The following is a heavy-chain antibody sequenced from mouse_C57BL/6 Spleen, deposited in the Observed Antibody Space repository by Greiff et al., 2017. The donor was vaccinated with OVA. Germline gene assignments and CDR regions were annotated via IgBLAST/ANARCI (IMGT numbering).Heavy chain of an antibody. Sequence: QVQLQQSGAELVKPGASVKLSCKASGYTFTSYWMQWVKQRPGQGLEWIGEIDPSDSYTNYNQKFKGKATLTVDTSSSTAYMQLSSLTSEDSAVYYCARRGYYDYDGRRFDVWGTGTTVTVSS. CDR2: IDPSDSYT. J-gene: IGHJ1*03. V-gene: IGHV1-50*01. CDR3: ARRGYYDYDGRRFDV. CDR1: GYTFTSYW. D-gene: IGHD2-4*01.